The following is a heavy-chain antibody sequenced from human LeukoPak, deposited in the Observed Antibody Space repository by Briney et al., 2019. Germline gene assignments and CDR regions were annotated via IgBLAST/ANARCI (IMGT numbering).Heavy chain of an antibody. CDR3: ATLRFDAFDI. J-gene: IGHJ3*02. CDR1: GFTFSSYA. V-gene: IGHV3-30*04. CDR2: ISYDGSNK. D-gene: IGHD4-17*01. Sequence: GGSLRLSCAASGFTFSSYAMHWVRQAPGKGLEWVAVISYDGSNKSYADSVKGRFTISRDNSKNTLYLQMNSLRAEDTAVYYCATLRFDAFDIWGQGTMVTVSS.